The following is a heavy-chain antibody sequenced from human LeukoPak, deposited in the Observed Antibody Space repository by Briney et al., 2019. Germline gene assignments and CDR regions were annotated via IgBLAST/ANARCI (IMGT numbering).Heavy chain of an antibody. Sequence: GSSVKVSCKASGYTFTGYYMHWVRQAPGQGLEWMGRINPNSGGTNYAQKFQGRVTMTRDTSISTAYMELSRLRSDDTAVYYCARVGCSSISCYTLNYWGQGTLVTVSS. CDR1: GYTFTGYY. CDR3: ARVGCSSISCYTLNY. D-gene: IGHD2-2*02. J-gene: IGHJ4*02. CDR2: INPNSGGT. V-gene: IGHV1-2*06.